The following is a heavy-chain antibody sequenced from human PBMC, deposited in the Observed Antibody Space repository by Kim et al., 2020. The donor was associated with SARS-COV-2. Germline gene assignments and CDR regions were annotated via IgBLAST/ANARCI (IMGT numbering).Heavy chain of an antibody. CDR3: AREGGYCTNGVCRRPDAFDF. CDR2: IYSGGST. D-gene: IGHD2-8*01. Sequence: GGSLRLSCAASGFTVSSNYMSWVRQAPGKGLEWVSVIYSGGSTYYADSVKGRFTISRDNSKNTLYLQMNSLRAEDTAVYYCAREGGYCTNGVCRRPDAFDFWGQGTMVTVSS. V-gene: IGHV3-66*01. CDR1: GFTVSSNY. J-gene: IGHJ3*01.